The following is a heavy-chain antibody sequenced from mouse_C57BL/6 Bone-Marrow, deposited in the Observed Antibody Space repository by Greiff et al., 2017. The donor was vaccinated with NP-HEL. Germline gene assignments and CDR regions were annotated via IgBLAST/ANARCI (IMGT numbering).Heavy chain of an antibody. CDR1: GYTFTSYW. CDR2: IYPGNGDT. J-gene: IGHJ4*01. Sequence: VQLQQSGAVLARPGASVKMSCKTSGYTFTSYWMHWVKQRPGQGLEWIGAIYPGNGDTSYNPKFKGKATLTAVTSASTAYMELSSLTNEDSAVYYCTYYYGSSDYAMDYWGQGTSVTVSS. V-gene: IGHV1-5*01. CDR3: TYYYGSSDYAMDY. D-gene: IGHD1-1*01.